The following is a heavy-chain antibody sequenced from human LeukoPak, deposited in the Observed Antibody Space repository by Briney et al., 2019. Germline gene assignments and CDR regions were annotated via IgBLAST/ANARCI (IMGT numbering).Heavy chain of an antibody. CDR1: GFTFSSYW. V-gene: IGHV3-74*01. J-gene: IGHJ4*02. Sequence: PGGSLRLSCVASGFTFSSYWMHWVRQAPGKGLVWVSHIHSDEISTAYADSVKGRFIISRDNTKNTVYLQMNSLRAEDTAVYYCAKVGYISSCLDYWGQGTLVTVSS. D-gene: IGHD6-13*01. CDR2: IHSDEIST. CDR3: AKVGYISSCLDY.